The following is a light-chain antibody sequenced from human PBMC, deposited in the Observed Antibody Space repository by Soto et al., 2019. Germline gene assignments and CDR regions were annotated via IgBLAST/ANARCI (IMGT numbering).Light chain of an antibody. CDR1: SSNIGSNP. V-gene: IGLV1-44*01. CDR2: TSN. CDR3: AAWDDSLNDVV. Sequence: QSVLTQPPSASGSPGQRVTISCSGSSSNIGSNPVNWYQQLPGTAPTLLIYTSNQRPSGVPDRISGSKSGTSASLAISGLQSEAEAEYFCAAWDDSLNDVVFGGGTKVTVL. J-gene: IGLJ2*01.